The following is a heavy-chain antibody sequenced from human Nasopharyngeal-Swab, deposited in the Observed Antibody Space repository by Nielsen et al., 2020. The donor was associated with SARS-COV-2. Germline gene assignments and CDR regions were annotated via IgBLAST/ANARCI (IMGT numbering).Heavy chain of an antibody. CDR1: GYTFTDYY. CDR3: ARKEQLVRPFDS. J-gene: IGHJ4*02. CDR2: INPNNGGT. Sequence: ASVKVSCKPSGYTFTDYYIHWVRQAPGQGLAWMGRINPNNGGTIYAQTFKGRVTMTRDTSISMVFMELSGLRFDDTAIYYCARKEQLVRPFDSWGQGTLVTVSS. V-gene: IGHV1-2*06. D-gene: IGHD2-2*01.